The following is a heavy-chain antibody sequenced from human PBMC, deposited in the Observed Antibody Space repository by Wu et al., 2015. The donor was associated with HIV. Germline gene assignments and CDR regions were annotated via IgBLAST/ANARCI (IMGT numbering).Heavy chain of an antibody. CDR2: INLNSGAT. CDR1: GFIFTSYY. Sequence: QVHLVQSGAEVKKPGASANVSCKSSGFIFTSYYMYWVRQAPGQGLEWMGSINLNSGATNYAQKFQGRFTMTRDTSLDTAYMELTRLKFDDTAVYYCARKGPRYYYDSSGPDAFDIWGQGTMVTVSS. V-gene: IGHV1-2*02. D-gene: IGHD3-22*01. CDR3: ARKGPRYYYDSSGPDAFDI. J-gene: IGHJ3*02.